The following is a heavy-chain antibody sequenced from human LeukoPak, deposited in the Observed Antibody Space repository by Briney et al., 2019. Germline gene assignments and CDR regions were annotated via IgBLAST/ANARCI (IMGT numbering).Heavy chain of an antibody. Sequence: PSETVSLTCGVYGGSFSGYYWSWILQPPGKGLEWIGEISHSGSTNYNPSLKSRVTISVDTYKNQFSLKLSSVTAADTAVYYCARVPLWFGEFGFDYWGQGTLVTVSS. J-gene: IGHJ4*02. CDR2: ISHSGST. D-gene: IGHD3-10*01. CDR1: GGSFSGYY. V-gene: IGHV4-34*01. CDR3: ARVPLWFGEFGFDY.